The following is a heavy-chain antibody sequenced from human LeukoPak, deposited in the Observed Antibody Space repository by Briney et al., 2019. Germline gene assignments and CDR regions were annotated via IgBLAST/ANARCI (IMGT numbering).Heavy chain of an antibody. V-gene: IGHV1-8*01. CDR3: ARDGVPAAIAHAEYFQH. CDR1: GYTFTSYD. Sequence: ASVKVSCKASGYTFTSYDINWVRQATGQGLEWMGWMNPNSGNTGYAQKFQGRVTMTRNTSISTAYMELSSLRSEDTAVYYCARDGVPAAIAHAEYFQHWGQGTLVTVSS. D-gene: IGHD2-2*01. CDR2: MNPNSGNT. J-gene: IGHJ1*01.